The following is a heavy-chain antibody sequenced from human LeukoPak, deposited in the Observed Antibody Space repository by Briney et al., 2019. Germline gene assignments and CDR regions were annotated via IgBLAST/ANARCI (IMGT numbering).Heavy chain of an antibody. D-gene: IGHD5-12*01. V-gene: IGHV4-34*01. CDR2: ITHFGST. Sequence: SETLSLTCAVYGGSLPSYFWSWIRQPPGKGLEWIGEITHFGSTNYNPSLRSRGTISRDTSKNQFSLRLTSVTAADTAVYYCAPIFGGYSDFDSWGQGTLVTVSP. CDR3: APIFGGYSDFDS. J-gene: IGHJ4*01. CDR1: GGSLPSYF.